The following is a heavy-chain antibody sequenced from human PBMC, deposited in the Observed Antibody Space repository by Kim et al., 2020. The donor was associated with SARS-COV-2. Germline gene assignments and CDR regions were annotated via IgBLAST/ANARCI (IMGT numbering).Heavy chain of an antibody. V-gene: IGHV3-48*04. D-gene: IGHD2-15*01. J-gene: IGHJ3*02. CDR3: VRENYWAFDI. CDR2: ISGTGTIT. Sequence: GGSLRLSCATSGFTLSLYSMNWVRQSPGKGLEWVSHISGTGTITKHADSVRGRFTISRDNAKNSLFLQMHGLRAEDTAVFYCVRENYWAFDIWGLGTMVT. CDR1: GFTLSLYS.